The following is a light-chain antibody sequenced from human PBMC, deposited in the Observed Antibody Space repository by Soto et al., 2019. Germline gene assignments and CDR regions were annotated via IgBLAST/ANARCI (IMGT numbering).Light chain of an antibody. J-gene: IGKJ1*01. CDR2: TAS. V-gene: IGKV1-5*03. Sequence: DLQMTQSPSTLSASVGDSVTITCRASQSISSWLGWYQQKPGKAPKLLIYTASTLESGVPSRFSGSGSGTDFTLTISSLQPDDFATYYCQQYNSYPRTFGQGTKVEVK. CDR3: QQYNSYPRT. CDR1: QSISSW.